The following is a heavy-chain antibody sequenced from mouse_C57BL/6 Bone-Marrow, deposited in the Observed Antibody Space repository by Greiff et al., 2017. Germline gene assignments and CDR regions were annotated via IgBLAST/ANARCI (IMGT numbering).Heavy chain of an antibody. D-gene: IGHD2-5*01. J-gene: IGHJ4*01. CDR2: IYPGSGST. CDR3: ASLYSKYLGMDH. Sequence: QVQLKQPGAELVKPGASVKMSCKASGYTFTSYWITWVKQRPGQGLEWIGDIYPGSGSTNYNEKFKSKATLTVDTSSSTAYMQLSSLTSEDSAVYYCASLYSKYLGMDHWGQGTSVTVSS. V-gene: IGHV1-55*01. CDR1: GYTFTSYW.